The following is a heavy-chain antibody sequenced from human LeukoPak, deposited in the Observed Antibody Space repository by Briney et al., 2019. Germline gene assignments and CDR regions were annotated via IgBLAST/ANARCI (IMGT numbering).Heavy chain of an antibody. CDR2: ITISGHTK. CDR1: GFDLNTYE. Sequence: GGSLRLSCAASGFDLNTYEMNWVRQAPGKGLGWIADITISGHTKNYADSVKGRFTISRDNAGTSLYLQMNSLRVEDTGVYYCARGNPHADPWGQGTLVTVSS. V-gene: IGHV3-48*03. CDR3: ARGNPHADP. J-gene: IGHJ5*02. D-gene: IGHD1-14*01.